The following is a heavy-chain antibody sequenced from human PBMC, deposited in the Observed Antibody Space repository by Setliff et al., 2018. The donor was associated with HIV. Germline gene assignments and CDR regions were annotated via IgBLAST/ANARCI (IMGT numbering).Heavy chain of an antibody. D-gene: IGHD2-2*01. CDR1: GYNFANYW. J-gene: IGHJ6*03. CDR3: SRASDPSHRMPPTNYYYYMDV. CDR2: IYPTDSDT. V-gene: IGHV5-51*01. Sequence: PGESLKISCKGPGYNFANYWIAWVRQVPGKGLEWMGIIYPTDSDTRYSPSFQGQVTISADTSISTAYLQWSSLKASDTAVYYCSRASDPSHRMPPTNYYYYMDVWGRGTKVTVSS.